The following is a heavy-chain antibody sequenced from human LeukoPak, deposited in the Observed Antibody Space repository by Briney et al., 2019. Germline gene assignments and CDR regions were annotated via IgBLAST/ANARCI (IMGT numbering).Heavy chain of an antibody. CDR2: IYYSGST. V-gene: IGHV4-59*01. D-gene: IGHD3-16*01. CDR1: GGSISSYY. J-gene: IGHJ5*02. CDR3: ARGLWVGFDP. Sequence: SETLSLTCTVSGGSISSYYWSWIRQPPGKGLEWIGYIYYSGSTNYDPSLKSRVTISVDTSKNQFSLKLSSVTAADTAVYYCARGLWVGFDPWGQGTLVTVSS.